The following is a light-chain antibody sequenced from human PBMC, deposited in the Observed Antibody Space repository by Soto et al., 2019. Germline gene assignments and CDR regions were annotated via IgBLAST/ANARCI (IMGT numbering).Light chain of an antibody. J-gene: IGLJ1*01. V-gene: IGLV1-44*01. CDR2: VND. CDR3: VAWDDSLTGHV. Sequence: QAVLTQPPSASGTPGQRVTISCSGGSSNMGTNTVSWYQQVPGTAPKVLIYVNDQRPSGVPDRFSGSNYGTSASLAISGLQPEDESKYYWVAWDDSLTGHVFGTGTKLTVL. CDR1: SSNMGTNT.